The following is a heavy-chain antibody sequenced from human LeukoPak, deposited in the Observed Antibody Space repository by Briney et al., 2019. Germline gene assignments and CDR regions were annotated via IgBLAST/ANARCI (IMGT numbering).Heavy chain of an antibody. CDR1: GFTFDDYG. V-gene: IGHV3-73*01. J-gene: IGHJ2*01. CDR2: IRSKTNSYAT. Sequence: GGSLRLSCAASGFTFDDYGMSWVRQASGKGLEWVGRIRSKTNSYATTYAASVKGRFTISRDDSKNTAYLQMNSLNTEDTAVYYCTRRWENNWYFDFWGRGTLVTVSS. CDR3: TRRWENNWYFDF. D-gene: IGHD1-26*01.